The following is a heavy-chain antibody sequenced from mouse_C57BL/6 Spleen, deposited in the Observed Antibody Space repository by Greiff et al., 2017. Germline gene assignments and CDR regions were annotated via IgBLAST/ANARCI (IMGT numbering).Heavy chain of an antibody. CDR3: TAAGVRTPYAMDY. V-gene: IGHV14-4*01. CDR2: IDPENGDT. D-gene: IGHD2-1*01. CDR1: GFNIKDDY. Sequence: VQLKQSGAELVRPGASVKLSCTASGFNIKDDYMHWVKQRPEQGLEWIGWIDPENGDTEYASKFQGKATITADTSSNTAYLQLSSLTSEDTAVYYCTAAGVRTPYAMDYWGQGTSVTVSS. J-gene: IGHJ4*01.